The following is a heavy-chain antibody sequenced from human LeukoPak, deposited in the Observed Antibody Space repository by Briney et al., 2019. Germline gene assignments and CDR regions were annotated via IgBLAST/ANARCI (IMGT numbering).Heavy chain of an antibody. D-gene: IGHD5-18*01. CDR1: GGSISSYY. V-gene: IGHV4-59*08. CDR3: ARHKRYSYGYFDY. J-gene: IGHJ4*02. CDR2: IYYSGST. Sequence: PSETLFLTCTVSGGSISSYYWSWIQQPPGKGLEWIGYIYYSGSTNYNPSLKSRVTISVDTSKNQFSLKLSSVTAADTAVYYCARHKRYSYGYFDYWGQGTLVTVSS.